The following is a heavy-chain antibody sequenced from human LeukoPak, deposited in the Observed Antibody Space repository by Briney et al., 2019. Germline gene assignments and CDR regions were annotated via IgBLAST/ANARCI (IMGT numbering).Heavy chain of an antibody. CDR2: INPNSGGT. V-gene: IGHV1-2*02. J-gene: IGHJ4*02. Sequence: ASVKVSCKASGYTFTVYYMHWVRQAPGQGLEWMGWINPNSGGTNYAQKFQGRVTMTRDTSISTAYMELSRLRSDDTAVYYCARAGGSASYYDFWSGTPTDYWGQGTLVTVSS. CDR1: GYTFTVYY. CDR3: ARAGGSASYYDFWSGTPTDY. D-gene: IGHD3-3*01.